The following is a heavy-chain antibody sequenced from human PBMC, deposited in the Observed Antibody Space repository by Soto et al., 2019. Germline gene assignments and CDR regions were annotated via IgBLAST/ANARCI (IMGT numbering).Heavy chain of an antibody. D-gene: IGHD6-6*01. CDR1: GGTFSSYT. V-gene: IGHV1-69*02. Sequence: ASVKVSCKASGGTFSSYTISWVRQAPGQGLEWMGRIIPILGIANYAQKFQGRVTITADKFTSTAYMELSSLRSEDTAGYYCARGLYSSSPWLVLPGYFDYWGQGTLVTVSS. CDR3: ARGLYSSSPWLVLPGYFDY. CDR2: IIPILGIA. J-gene: IGHJ4*02.